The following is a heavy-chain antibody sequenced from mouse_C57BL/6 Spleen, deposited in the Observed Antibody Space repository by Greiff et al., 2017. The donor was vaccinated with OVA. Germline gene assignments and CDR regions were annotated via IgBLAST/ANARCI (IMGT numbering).Heavy chain of an antibody. CDR1: GYSITSGYY. CDR3: ARSYDGYFDV. Sequence: EVKLQESGPGLVKPSQSLSLTCSVTGYSITSGYYWNWIRQFPGNKLEWMGYISYDGSNNYNPSLKNRISITRDTSKNQFFLKLNSVTTEDTATYYCARSYDGYFDVWGTGTTVTVSS. V-gene: IGHV3-6*01. CDR2: ISYDGSN. D-gene: IGHD2-12*01. J-gene: IGHJ1*03.